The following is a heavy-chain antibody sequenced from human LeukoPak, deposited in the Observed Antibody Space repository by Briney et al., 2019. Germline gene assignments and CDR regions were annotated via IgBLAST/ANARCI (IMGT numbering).Heavy chain of an antibody. CDR1: GGPISSSSYY. D-gene: IGHD3-16*01. V-gene: IGHV4-39*01. CDR3: ARQLGAYSDPFDI. J-gene: IGHJ3*02. Sequence: SDTLSLTCTVSGGPISSSSYYWGRIRQPPGKGQEWIGSIYFTGTTLYNPSLTSRVTISVDTSKNQFSLRLNSVTAADTAVYYCARQLGAYSDPFDIWGQGTKVTVSS. CDR2: IYFTGTT.